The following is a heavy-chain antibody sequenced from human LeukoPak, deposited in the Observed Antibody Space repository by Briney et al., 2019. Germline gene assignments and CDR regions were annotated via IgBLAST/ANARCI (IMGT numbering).Heavy chain of an antibody. CDR3: AGDHYLALKD. D-gene: IGHD1-14*01. V-gene: IGHV4-34*01. CDR1: GGSFSDKY. Sequence: SETLSLTCAVYGGSFSDKYLSWVRQSPGKGLEWIGEISPSGRTNYNASLKSRVTISVDTSNNQVSLKLSSVTAADTAVYYCAGDHYLALKDWGQGILVTVSS. CDR2: ISPSGRT. J-gene: IGHJ4*02.